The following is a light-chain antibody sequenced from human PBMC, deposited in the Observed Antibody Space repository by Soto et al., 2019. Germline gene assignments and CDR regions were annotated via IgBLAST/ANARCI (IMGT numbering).Light chain of an antibody. CDR2: WAS. CDR3: QQYYDTRT. Sequence: DIVMTHSPDSLAVSLGERATINCKSSQSVLYSSNNKNYLAWYQQKPGQPPKLLIHWASTRESGVPDRFSGSGSGTDFTLTISSLQAEDVAVYYCQQYYDTRTFGQGTKLEIK. CDR1: QSVLYSSNNKNY. J-gene: IGKJ2*01. V-gene: IGKV4-1*01.